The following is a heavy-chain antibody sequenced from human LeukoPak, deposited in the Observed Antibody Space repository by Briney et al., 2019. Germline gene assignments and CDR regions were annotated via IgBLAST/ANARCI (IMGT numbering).Heavy chain of an antibody. CDR1: GGSISSAGVH. J-gene: IGHJ6*03. CDR3: ARLKYSYYYYYYYMDV. CDR2: INHSGST. D-gene: IGHD5-18*01. Sequence: SETLSLTCTVSGGSISSAGVHWSWIRQPPGKGLEWIGEINHSGSTNYNPSLKSRVTISVDTSKNQFSLKLSSVTAADTAVYYCARLKYSYYYYYYYMDVWGKGTTVTISS. V-gene: IGHV4-34*01.